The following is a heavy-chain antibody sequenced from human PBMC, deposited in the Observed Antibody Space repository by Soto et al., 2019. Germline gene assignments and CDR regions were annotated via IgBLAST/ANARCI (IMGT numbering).Heavy chain of an antibody. D-gene: IGHD3-10*01. J-gene: IGHJ6*02. CDR2: IYYSGST. V-gene: IGHV4-39*01. Sequence: SETLSLTCTVSGGSISSSSYYWGWIRQPPGKGLEWIGSIYYSGSTYYNPSLKSRVTISVDTSKNQFSLKLSSVTAADTAVYYCATAGRKYYYYGMDVWGQGTTVTVSS. CDR1: GGSISSSSYY. CDR3: ATAGRKYYYYGMDV.